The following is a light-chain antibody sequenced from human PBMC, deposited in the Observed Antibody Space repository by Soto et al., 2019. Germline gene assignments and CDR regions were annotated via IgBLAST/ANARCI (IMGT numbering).Light chain of an antibody. Sequence: VLTQSPGTLSLYQGERATLSCRASQSVSNNYLAWYQQKPGQAPRLLIYGASNRATGIPDRFSGSGSGTDFTLTISRLEPEDFAVYYCQQYGSSGTFGQGTK. CDR3: QQYGSSGT. CDR2: GAS. CDR1: QSVSNNY. V-gene: IGKV3-20*01. J-gene: IGKJ1*01.